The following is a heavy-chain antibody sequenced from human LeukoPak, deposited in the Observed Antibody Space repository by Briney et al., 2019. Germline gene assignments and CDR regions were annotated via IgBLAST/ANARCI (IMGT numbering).Heavy chain of an antibody. D-gene: IGHD5-12*01. CDR1: GVSISNNYLY. J-gene: IGHJ5*02. CDR3: ASETSRGGYEGGFDP. Sequence: PSETLSLTCTVSGVSISNNYLYGAWIRQPPGKGLELIGYSGSTFYNSSLKSRVTISADTSQNQFSLKLSSVTAADAVVCLCASETSRGGYEGGFDPWGQGTLVTVSS. CDR2: YSGST. V-gene: IGHV4-39*07.